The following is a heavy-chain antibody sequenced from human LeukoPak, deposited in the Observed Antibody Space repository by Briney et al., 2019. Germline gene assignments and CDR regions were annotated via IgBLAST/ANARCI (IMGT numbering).Heavy chain of an antibody. CDR2: ISSSSSYI. CDR1: GFTFSSYS. J-gene: IGHJ4*02. V-gene: IGHV3-21*04. CDR3: AKSSYYDASGYYREYYFDS. D-gene: IGHD3-22*01. Sequence: GGSLRLSCAASGFTFSSYSMNWVRKAPGKGLEWVSSISSSSSYIYYADSVKGRFTISRDNAKNSLYLQMNSLRAEDTAVYYCAKSSYYDASGYYREYYFDSWGQGTLVTVSS.